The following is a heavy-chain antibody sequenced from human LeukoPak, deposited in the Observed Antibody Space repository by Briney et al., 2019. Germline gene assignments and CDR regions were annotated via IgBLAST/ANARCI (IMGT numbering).Heavy chain of an antibody. Sequence: GGSLRLSCAASGFTFSTYAVNWVRQAPGKGLEWVSTISGSGDSTYYADSAKGRFTISRDNSKDTLYLQMSSVRVDDTAVYYCARDRGRYYDSRGFYWGYYFDSWGQGILVTVST. D-gene: IGHD3-22*01. CDR2: ISGSGDST. J-gene: IGHJ4*02. CDR3: ARDRGRYYDSRGFYWGYYFDS. V-gene: IGHV3-23*01. CDR1: GFTFSTYA.